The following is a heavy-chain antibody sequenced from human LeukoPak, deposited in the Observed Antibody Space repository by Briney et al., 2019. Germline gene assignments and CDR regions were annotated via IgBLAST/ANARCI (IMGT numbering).Heavy chain of an antibody. V-gene: IGHV1-69*13. Sequence: SVKVSCKASGGTFSSYAISWVRQAPGQGLEWMGGIIPIFGTANYAQKFQGRVTITADESTSTAYMELSSLRSEDTAVYYCARDRLMSSSSVYFDYWGQGTLVTVSS. CDR2: IIPIFGTA. CDR3: ARDRLMSSSSVYFDY. J-gene: IGHJ4*02. CDR1: GGTFSSYA. D-gene: IGHD6-6*01.